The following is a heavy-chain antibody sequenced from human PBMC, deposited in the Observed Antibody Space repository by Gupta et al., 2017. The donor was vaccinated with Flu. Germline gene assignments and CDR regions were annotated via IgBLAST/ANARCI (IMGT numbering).Heavy chain of an antibody. Sequence: PRRVLEWVSGIRASGSRTYYADSVKGRFTISRDTSKNTLYLQMNSLRADDAAVYFCAKNRGPGAISYYYGLDVWGRGTTVNVSS. CDR3: AKNRGPGAISYYYGLDV. J-gene: IGHJ6*02. CDR2: IRASGSRT. V-gene: IGHV3-23*01. D-gene: IGHD1-26*01.